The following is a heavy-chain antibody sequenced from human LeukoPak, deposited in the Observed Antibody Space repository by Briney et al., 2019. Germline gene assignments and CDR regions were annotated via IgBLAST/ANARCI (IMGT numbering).Heavy chain of an antibody. D-gene: IGHD7-27*01. CDR3: AREILTGYAFDI. CDR1: GFNFSTYA. CDR2: ISYEGTNK. J-gene: IGHJ3*02. V-gene: IGHV3-30-3*01. Sequence: PGGSLRLSCAASGFNFSTYAMHWVRQAPGKGLEGVAFISYEGTNKYCADSVKGRFTISRDNSKNTLYLQMNSLRAEDTALYYCAREILTGYAFDIWGQGTIVAVSS.